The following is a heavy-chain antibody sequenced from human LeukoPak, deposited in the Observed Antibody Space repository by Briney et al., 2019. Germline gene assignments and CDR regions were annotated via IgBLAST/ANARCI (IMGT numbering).Heavy chain of an antibody. Sequence: SQTLSLTCTVSGGSISSGSYYWSWIRQPAGKGLEWIGRIYTSGSTNYNPSLKSRVTMSVDTSKNQFSLKLSSVTAADTAVYYCAREGKLPYAFGIWGQGTMVTVSS. D-gene: IGHD1-7*01. CDR2: IYTSGST. J-gene: IGHJ3*02. CDR1: GGSISSGSYY. CDR3: AREGKLPYAFGI. V-gene: IGHV4-61*02.